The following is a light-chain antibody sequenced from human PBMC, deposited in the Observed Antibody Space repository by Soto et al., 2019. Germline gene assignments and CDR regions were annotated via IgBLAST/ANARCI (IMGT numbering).Light chain of an antibody. V-gene: IGKV3-20*01. Sequence: EIVLTQSPGTLSLSPGERATLSCRASHAVTNNFLAWYQQKPGQAPRLVIYGASSRPAGIPDRFSGSGAGTDFTLSISRLEPEDFAVCFCQQYGTSPGTFGQGTKLEIK. CDR2: GAS. CDR1: HAVTNNF. CDR3: QQYGTSPGT. J-gene: IGKJ2*01.